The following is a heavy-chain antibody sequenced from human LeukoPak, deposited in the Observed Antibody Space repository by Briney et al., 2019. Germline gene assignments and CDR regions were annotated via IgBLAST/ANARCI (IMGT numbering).Heavy chain of an antibody. CDR3: ARDHYGTGSYDY. CDR1: GYTFTGYG. CDR2: SSDYNGHK. Sequence: GASVKVSCKASGYTFTGYGISWVRQAPGQGLEWMGWSSDYNGHKNYAQRLQGRVTMTTDTSTNIAYIELRSLIPDDTAVYYCARDHYGTGSYDYWGQGTLVAVSS. V-gene: IGHV1-18*04. D-gene: IGHD3-10*01. J-gene: IGHJ4*02.